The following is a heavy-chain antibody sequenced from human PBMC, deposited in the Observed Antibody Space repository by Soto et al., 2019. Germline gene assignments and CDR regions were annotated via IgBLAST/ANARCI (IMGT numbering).Heavy chain of an antibody. CDR2: ISYDGSKK. CDR1: GFTFSNYA. J-gene: IGHJ4*02. Sequence: GGSLRLSCAASGFTFSNYAIHWVRQAPGKGLEWVAVISYDGSKKYYADSVKGRFTISRDNSKSTLYLQMNSLRVEDTAVYYCARAGEYREFDYWGQGTLVTVSS. D-gene: IGHD3-16*01. V-gene: IGHV3-30-3*01. CDR3: ARAGEYREFDY.